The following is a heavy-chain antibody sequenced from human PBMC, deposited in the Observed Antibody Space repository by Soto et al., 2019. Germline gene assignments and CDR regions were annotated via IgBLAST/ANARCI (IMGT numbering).Heavy chain of an antibody. CDR1: GGTFSSYA. CDR3: AREAGRTGNRADYGMDV. Sequence: GASVKVSFKASGGTFSSYAISWVRQAPGQGLEWMGGIIPISGTANYAQKFQGRVTITADESTSTAYMELSSLRSEDTAVYYCAREAGRTGNRADYGMDVWGQGTTVTVSS. D-gene: IGHD6-19*01. V-gene: IGHV1-69*13. CDR2: IIPISGTA. J-gene: IGHJ6*02.